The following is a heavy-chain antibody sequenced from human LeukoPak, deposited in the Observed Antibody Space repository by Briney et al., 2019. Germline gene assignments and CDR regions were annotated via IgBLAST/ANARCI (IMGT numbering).Heavy chain of an antibody. V-gene: IGHV3-23*01. CDR2: ISGRGGST. Sequence: PGGSLRLSCAASGFTFSNAWMSWVRQAPGKGLEWVSAISGRGGSTYYADSVKGRFTISRDNSKNTLYLQMNSLRAEDTAVYYCAKDLINYYDSSGYYLDYWGQGTLVTVSS. J-gene: IGHJ4*02. CDR1: GFTFSNAW. D-gene: IGHD3-22*01. CDR3: AKDLINYYDSSGYYLDY.